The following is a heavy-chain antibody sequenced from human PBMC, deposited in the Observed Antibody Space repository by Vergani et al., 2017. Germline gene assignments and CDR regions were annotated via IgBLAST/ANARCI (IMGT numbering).Heavy chain of an antibody. J-gene: IGHJ5*02. CDR3: ARSDRLDFLGKGLGFDP. CDR2: VSSTDGT. V-gene: IGHV3-66*02. Sequence: EVQLVESGGGLVQPGGSLRLSCAASGLSVDSNDMSWVRQSPGRGLEWVSSVSSTDGTTYAASVRGRFTISRDKSKNTLYLQMDSLRLEDTAVYFCARSDRLDFLGKGLGFDPWGLGTQVTVSS. D-gene: IGHD3-3*01. CDR1: GLSVDSND.